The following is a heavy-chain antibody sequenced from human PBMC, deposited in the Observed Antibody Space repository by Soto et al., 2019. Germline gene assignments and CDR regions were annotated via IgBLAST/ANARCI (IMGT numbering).Heavy chain of an antibody. CDR2: IKEDGSEK. D-gene: IGHD3-16*01. J-gene: IGHJ4*02. CDR1: GFTLSDNW. CDR3: VRGRSLSGY. Sequence: EVQLVESGGDLVQPGGSLRLSCTASGFTLSDNWMTWVRQAPGKGLKWVAHIKEDGSEKNYVDSVKGRFTISRDNAKNSLFLQMNGLRVEDTAVYYCVRGRSLSGYWGQGTLVTVSS. V-gene: IGHV3-7*04.